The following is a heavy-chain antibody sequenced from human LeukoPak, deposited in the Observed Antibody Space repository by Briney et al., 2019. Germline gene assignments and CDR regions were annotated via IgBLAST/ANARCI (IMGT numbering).Heavy chain of an antibody. D-gene: IGHD1-7*01. CDR2: IIPIFGTA. CDR3: ARVHWNYVYMDV. Sequence: SVKVSCKASGGTFSSYAISWVRQAPGQGLEWMGGIIPIFGTANYAQKFQGRVTITADESTSTAYMELSSLRSEDTAVYYCARVHWNYVYMDVRGKGTTVTVSS. CDR1: GGTFSSYA. J-gene: IGHJ6*03. V-gene: IGHV1-69*13.